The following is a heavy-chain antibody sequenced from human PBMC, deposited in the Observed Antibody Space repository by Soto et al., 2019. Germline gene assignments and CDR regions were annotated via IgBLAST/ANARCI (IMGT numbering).Heavy chain of an antibody. Sequence: QVQLVQSGAEVKKPGASVKVSCKASGYTFTSYGITWVRQAPGQGLEWMGWISAYNGNTNYAQKLQGRVTMTTDKSTSTAYMELRSLRSDDTAVYYCARGLYYYDSSGYYPMYYFDYWGQGTLVTVSS. CDR3: ARGLYYYDSSGYYPMYYFDY. V-gene: IGHV1-18*01. D-gene: IGHD3-22*01. CDR1: GYTFTSYG. J-gene: IGHJ4*02. CDR2: ISAYNGNT.